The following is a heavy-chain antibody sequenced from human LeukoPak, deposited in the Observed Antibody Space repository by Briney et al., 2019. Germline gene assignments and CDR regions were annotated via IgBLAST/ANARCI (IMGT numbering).Heavy chain of an antibody. CDR1: GFTFSSYA. V-gene: IGHV3-30*04. CDR2: ISYDGSNK. Sequence: GRSLRLSCAASGFTFSSYAMHWVRQAPGKGLEWVAVISYDGSNKYYADSVKGRFTISRDNSKNTLYLQMNSLRAEDTAVYYCARVGIATAGTRVYFQHWGQGTLVTVSS. J-gene: IGHJ1*01. CDR3: ARVGIATAGTRVYFQH. D-gene: IGHD6-13*01.